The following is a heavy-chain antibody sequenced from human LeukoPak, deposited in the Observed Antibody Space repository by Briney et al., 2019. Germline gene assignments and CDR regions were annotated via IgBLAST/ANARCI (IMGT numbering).Heavy chain of an antibody. CDR3: ARSITIFGVRLLDY. Sequence: SETLSLTCAVYGGSFSGYYWSWMRQPPGKGLEWIGEINHSGSTNYNPSLKSRVTISVDTSKNQFSLKLSSVTAADTAVYYCARSITIFGVRLLDYWGQGTLVTVSS. J-gene: IGHJ4*02. CDR2: INHSGST. D-gene: IGHD3-3*01. CDR1: GGSFSGYY. V-gene: IGHV4-34*01.